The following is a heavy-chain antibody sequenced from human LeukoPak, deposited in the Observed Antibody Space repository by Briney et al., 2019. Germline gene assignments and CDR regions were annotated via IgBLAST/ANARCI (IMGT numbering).Heavy chain of an antibody. CDR2: ISGSGVST. Sequence: GGSLRLSCAASGYTFSSYAMTWVRQAPGKGLEWVSGISGSGVSTYYADPVKGRFSISRDNSRNTLYLQMNSLRAEDTAVYYCARAGSGGAFDIWGQGTMVTVSS. CDR1: GYTFSSYA. J-gene: IGHJ3*02. D-gene: IGHD3-10*01. V-gene: IGHV3-23*01. CDR3: ARAGSGGAFDI.